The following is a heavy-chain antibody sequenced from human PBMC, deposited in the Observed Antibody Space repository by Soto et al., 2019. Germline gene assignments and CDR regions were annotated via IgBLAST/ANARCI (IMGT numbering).Heavy chain of an antibody. CDR2: IYYSGST. V-gene: IGHV4-39*01. CDR1: GGSISSSSYY. CDR3: ARQVLGESKSGMDV. J-gene: IGHJ6*02. Sequence: QLQLQESGPGLVKPSETLSLTCTVSGGSISSSSYYWGWIRQPPGKGLEWIGSIYYSGSTYYNPSLKSRVTISVDTSKNQFSLKLSSVTAADTAVYYCARQVLGESKSGMDVWGQGTTVTVSS.